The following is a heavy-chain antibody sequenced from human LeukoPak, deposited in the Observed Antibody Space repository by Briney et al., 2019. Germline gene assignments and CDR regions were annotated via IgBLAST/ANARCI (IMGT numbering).Heavy chain of an antibody. CDR1: GYTFTGYY. CDR2: INPNSGGT. Sequence: ASVKVSCKASGYTFTGYYMHWVRQAPGQGLEWMGWINPNSGGTNYAQKFQGRVTMTRDTSISTAYMELIRLRSDDTAVYYCAREGDTYYDFWSGYPGEYYFDYWGQGTLVTVSS. J-gene: IGHJ4*02. D-gene: IGHD3-3*01. CDR3: AREGDTYYDFWSGYPGEYYFDY. V-gene: IGHV1-2*02.